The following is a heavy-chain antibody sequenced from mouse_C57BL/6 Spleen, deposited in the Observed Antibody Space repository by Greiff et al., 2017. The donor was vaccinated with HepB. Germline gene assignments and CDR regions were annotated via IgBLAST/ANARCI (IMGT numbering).Heavy chain of an antibody. CDR1: GFNIKDYY. Sequence: EVQRVESGAELAKPGASVKLSCTASGFNIKDYYMHWVKQRTEQGLEWIGRIDPEDGETKYAPKFQGKATITADTSSNTAYLQLSSLTSEDTAVYYCAREPKDWYFDVWGTGTTVTVSS. CDR3: AREPKDWYFDV. V-gene: IGHV14-2*01. J-gene: IGHJ1*03. CDR2: IDPEDGET.